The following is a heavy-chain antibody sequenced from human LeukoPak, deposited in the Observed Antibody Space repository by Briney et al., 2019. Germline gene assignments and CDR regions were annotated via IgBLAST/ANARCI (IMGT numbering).Heavy chain of an antibody. J-gene: IGHJ4*02. CDR2: IYYSGST. D-gene: IGHD6-19*01. CDR3: ARAGPSSGLDY. V-gene: IGHV4-59*01. CDR1: GGSISSYY. Sequence: SETLSLTCTVSGGSISSYYWSWIRQPPGKGLEWIGYIYYSGSTNYNPSLKSRVTISVDTSKNQFSLELSSVTAADTAVYYCARAGPSSGLDYWGQGTLVTVSS.